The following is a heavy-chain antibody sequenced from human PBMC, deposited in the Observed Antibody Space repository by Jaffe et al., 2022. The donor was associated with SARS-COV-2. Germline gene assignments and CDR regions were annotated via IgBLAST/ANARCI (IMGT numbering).Heavy chain of an antibody. J-gene: IGHJ6*03. CDR2: MNPNSGNT. V-gene: IGHV1-8*01. D-gene: IGHD3-9*01. Sequence: QVQLVQSGAEVKKPGASVKVSCKASGYTFTSYDINWVRQATGQGLEWMGWMNPNSGNTGYAQKFQGRVTMTRNTSISTAYMELSSLRSEDTAVYYCAREGVGRYFDWLPSYYYYYYMDVWGKGTTVTVSS. CDR1: GYTFTSYD. CDR3: AREGVGRYFDWLPSYYYYYYMDV.